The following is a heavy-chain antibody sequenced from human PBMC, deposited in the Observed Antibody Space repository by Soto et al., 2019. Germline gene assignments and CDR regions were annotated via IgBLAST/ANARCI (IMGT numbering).Heavy chain of an antibody. CDR1: GGTFSSYA. CDR3: ARDQITVTGPLDY. J-gene: IGHJ4*02. V-gene: IGHV1-69*06. D-gene: IGHD6-19*01. Sequence: SVKVSCKASGGTFSSYAITWVRQAPGQGLDWMGGIIPIFGTANYAQKFQGRVTITAGKSTSTAYMELSSLRSEDTAVYYCARDQITVTGPLDYWGQGTLITVSS. CDR2: IIPIFGTA.